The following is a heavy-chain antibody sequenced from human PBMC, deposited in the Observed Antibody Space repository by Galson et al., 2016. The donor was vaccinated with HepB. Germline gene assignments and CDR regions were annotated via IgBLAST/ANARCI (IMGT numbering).Heavy chain of an antibody. Sequence: SVKVSCKASGYIFYSYGMTWVRQAPGQGLEWVGWISIHGGKTNYAQKFQGRVNITTDISTSNAYLQLRSLTLDDTAVYYCARGPLDGDFWGQGTLVTVSS. CDR3: ARGPLDGDF. J-gene: IGHJ4*02. CDR1: GYIFYSYG. V-gene: IGHV1-18*04. CDR2: ISIHGGKT.